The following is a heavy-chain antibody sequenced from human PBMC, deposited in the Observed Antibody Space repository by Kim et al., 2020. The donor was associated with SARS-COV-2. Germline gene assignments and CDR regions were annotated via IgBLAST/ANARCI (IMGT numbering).Heavy chain of an antibody. CDR3: ARDSLFDYYGSGSYGYFQY. CDR1: GYTFTSYY. D-gene: IGHD3-10*01. Sequence: ASVKVSCKASGYTFTSYYMHWVRQAPGQGLEWMGIINPSGGSTSYAQKFQGRVTMTRDTSTSTVYMELSSLRSEDTAVYYCARDSLFDYYGSGSYGYFQYWGQGTLVTVSS. J-gene: IGHJ1*01. CDR2: INPSGGST. V-gene: IGHV1-46*01.